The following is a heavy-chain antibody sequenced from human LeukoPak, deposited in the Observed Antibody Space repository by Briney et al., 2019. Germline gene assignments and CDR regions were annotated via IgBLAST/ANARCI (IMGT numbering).Heavy chain of an antibody. J-gene: IGHJ4*02. D-gene: IGHD5-18*01. V-gene: IGHV3-30-3*01. CDR3: AKNAAMVTIAAPDY. CDR1: GFTFSSYA. Sequence: PGGSLRLSCAASGFTFSSYAMHWVRQAPGKGLEWVAVISYDGSNKYYADSVKGRFTISRDNSKNTLYLQMNSLRAEDTAVYYCAKNAAMVTIAAPDYWGQGTLVTVSS. CDR2: ISYDGSNK.